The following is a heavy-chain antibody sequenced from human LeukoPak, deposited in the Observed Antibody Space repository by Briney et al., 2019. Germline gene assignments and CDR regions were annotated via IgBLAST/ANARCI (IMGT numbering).Heavy chain of an antibody. J-gene: IGHJ4*02. CDR3: ARGTDYGDYYPIFDY. Sequence: SETLSLTCTVSGGSISSGSYYWSWIRQPAGKGLERIGRIYTSGSTKYNPSLKSRVTISVDTSKNQFSLKLSSVTAADTAVYYCARGTDYGDYYPIFDYWGQGTLVTVSS. CDR1: GGSISSGSYY. CDR2: IYTSGST. D-gene: IGHD4-17*01. V-gene: IGHV4-61*02.